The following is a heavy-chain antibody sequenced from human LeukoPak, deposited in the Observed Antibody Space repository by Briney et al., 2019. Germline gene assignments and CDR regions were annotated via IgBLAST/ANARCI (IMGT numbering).Heavy chain of an antibody. J-gene: IGHJ6*03. CDR1: GHTFTSYD. CDR3: AREQWPSPFGYYYYMDV. CDR2: MNPNSGNT. Sequence: ASVKVSCKASGHTFTSYDINWVRQATGQGLEWMGWMNPNSGNTGYAQKFQGRVTMTRHTSISTAYMELSSLRSEDTAVYYCAREQWPSPFGYYYYMDVWGKGTTVTVSS. D-gene: IGHD6-19*01. V-gene: IGHV1-8*01.